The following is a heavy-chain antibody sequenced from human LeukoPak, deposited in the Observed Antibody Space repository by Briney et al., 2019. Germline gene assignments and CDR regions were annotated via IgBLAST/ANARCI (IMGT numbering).Heavy chain of an antibody. CDR2: IRQDGSEK. V-gene: IGHV3-7*01. CDR3: AELGITMIGGV. CDR1: GFSFSNYW. Sequence: GGSLKLSCAASGFSFSNYWMSWVRLAPGKGLEWVGNIRQDGSEKQYVDSVKGRFTISRDNAQNSLYLQMDSLRAEDTAVYYCAELGITMIGGVWGKGTTVTISS. J-gene: IGHJ6*04. D-gene: IGHD3-10*02.